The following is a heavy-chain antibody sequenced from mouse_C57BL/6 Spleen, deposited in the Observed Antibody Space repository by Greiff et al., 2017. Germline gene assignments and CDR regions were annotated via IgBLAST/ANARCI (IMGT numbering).Heavy chain of an antibody. CDR3: ARFDGSSHYYAMDY. CDR1: GYTFTSYG. D-gene: IGHD1-1*01. J-gene: IGHJ4*01. CDR2: IYPRSGNT. V-gene: IGHV1-81*01. Sequence: QVQLKESGAELARPGASVKLSCKASGYTFTSYGISWVKQRTGQGLEWIGEIYPRSGNTYYNEKFKGKATLTADKSSSTAYMELRSLTSEDSAVYFCARFDGSSHYYAMDYWGQGTSVTVSS.